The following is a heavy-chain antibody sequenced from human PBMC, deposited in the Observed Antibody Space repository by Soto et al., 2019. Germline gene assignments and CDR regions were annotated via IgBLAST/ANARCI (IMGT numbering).Heavy chain of an antibody. CDR1: GESFSSYY. Sequence: SETLSLTCADSGESFSSYYWTWIRQPPGKGLEWIGEINYSGGSNYNPSLKSRVTISGDTSKKQFFLRLNSVTAADTAMYYCARGPGISAARLKYWGPGTQVTVSS. CDR3: ARGPGISAARLKY. J-gene: IGHJ4*02. V-gene: IGHV4-34*01. CDR2: INYSGGS. D-gene: IGHD6-6*01.